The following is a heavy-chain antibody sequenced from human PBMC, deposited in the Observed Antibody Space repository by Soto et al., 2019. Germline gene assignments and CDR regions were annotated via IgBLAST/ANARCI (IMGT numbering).Heavy chain of an antibody. CDR2: IYSGGST. D-gene: IGHD2-2*01. CDR1: GFIVSGSY. V-gene: IGHV3-53*04. J-gene: IGHJ4*02. Sequence: PSWCVRMCCASSGFIVSGSYMSLKRQAPGKGLEWVSVIYSGGSTHYADSVKGRFTISRHNSKNTLYLQMNSLRAEDTAVYYCAREGEYCSSTSCSQYYFVYWGQGTLVTVSS. CDR3: AREGEYCSSTSCSQYYFVY.